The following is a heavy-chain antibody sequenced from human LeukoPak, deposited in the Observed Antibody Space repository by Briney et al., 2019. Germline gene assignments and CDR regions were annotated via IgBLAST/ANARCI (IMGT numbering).Heavy chain of an antibody. V-gene: IGHV4-34*01. CDR2: IYHSGST. J-gene: IGHJ4*02. Sequence: SETLSVTSAVHGGSFCGYNWSWVRQPPGEGLEWIGAIYHSGSTNYNPSLKSRVTIAVDTSKTQFSLKLSSVTAADTAVYYCARVAFWSGYYETYYYDSSGRPTYYFYYWGQGALGTVSS. CDR1: GGSFCGYN. D-gene: IGHD3-22*01. CDR3: ARVAFWSGYYETYYYDSSGRPTYYFYY.